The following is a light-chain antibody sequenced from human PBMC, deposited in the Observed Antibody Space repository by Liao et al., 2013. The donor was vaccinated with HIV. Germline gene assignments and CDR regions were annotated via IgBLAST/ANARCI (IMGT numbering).Light chain of an antibody. Sequence: SYELTQSPSVSVSPGQTVAIMCSGDKLGDKYTCWYQQKPGQSPVLVIYEDSKWPSGIPERFSASNSGNTATLIISGTQALDEADYYCQAWDSATVVFGGGTKVTVL. CDR2: EDS. CDR3: QAWDSATVV. CDR1: KLGDKY. J-gene: IGLJ3*02. V-gene: IGLV3-1*01.